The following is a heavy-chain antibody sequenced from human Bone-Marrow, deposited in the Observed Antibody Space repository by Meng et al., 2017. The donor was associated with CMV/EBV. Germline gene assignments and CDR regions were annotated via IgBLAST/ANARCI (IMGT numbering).Heavy chain of an antibody. Sequence: SQTLSLTCAASGFTFSSYGMHWVRQAPGKGLEWIGEINHSGSTNYNPSLKSRVTISVDTSKNQFSLKLSSVTAADTAVYYCARGQGRTHSYRLYYFDYWGQGTLVTVSS. CDR1: GFTFSSYG. CDR3: ARGQGRTHSYRLYYFDY. D-gene: IGHD1-14*01. J-gene: IGHJ4*02. CDR2: INHSGST. V-gene: IGHV4-34*01.